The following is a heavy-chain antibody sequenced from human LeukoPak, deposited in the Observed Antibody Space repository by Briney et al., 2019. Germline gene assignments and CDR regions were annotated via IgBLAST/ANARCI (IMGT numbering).Heavy chain of an antibody. CDR2: IIPIFGTA. Sequence: GASVKVSCKASGGTFSSYAISWVRQDPGQGLEWMGGIIPIFGTANYAQKFQGRVTITADKSTSTAYMELSSLRSEDTAVYYCARDYYDSRAQGKASDYWGQGTLVTVSS. V-gene: IGHV1-69*06. J-gene: IGHJ4*02. CDR1: GGTFSSYA. CDR3: ARDYYDSRAQGKASDY. D-gene: IGHD3-22*01.